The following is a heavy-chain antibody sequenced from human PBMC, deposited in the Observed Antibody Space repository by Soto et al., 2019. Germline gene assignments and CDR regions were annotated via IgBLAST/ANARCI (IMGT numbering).Heavy chain of an antibody. CDR1: GGSLSSDNFF. Sequence: QVQLQESGPGLVKPSQTLSVTCTVSGGSLSSDNFFWSWVRQHPETGLEWVGYIYHTGAAYYNPSLKSRRTISLDTSKHRFSLSLISVTAADTAVYYFAREVISPATSDAFDIWGQGTMVTVSS. CDR2: IYHTGAA. D-gene: IGHD1-26*01. CDR3: AREVISPATSDAFDI. J-gene: IGHJ3*02. V-gene: IGHV4-31*03.